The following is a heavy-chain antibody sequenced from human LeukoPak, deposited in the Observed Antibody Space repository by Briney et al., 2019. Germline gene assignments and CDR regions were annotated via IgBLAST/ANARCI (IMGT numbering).Heavy chain of an antibody. CDR1: GYTFTSYG. D-gene: IGHD6-13*01. CDR2: ISAYNGNT. V-gene: IGHV1-18*01. CDR3: ARDLFPASGIGIPAAPGY. J-gene: IGHJ4*02. Sequence: ASVKVSCKASGYTFTSYGISWGRQAPGQGLEWMGWISAYNGNTNYAQKLQGRVTMTTDTSTSTAYMELRSLRSDGTAVYYCARDLFPASGIGIPAAPGYWGQGTLVTVSS.